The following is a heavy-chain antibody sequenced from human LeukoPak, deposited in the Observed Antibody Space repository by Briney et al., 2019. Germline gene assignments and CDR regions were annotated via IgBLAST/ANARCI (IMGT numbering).Heavy chain of an antibody. CDR3: AKAQLITAAAGEYFQH. D-gene: IGHD6-13*01. V-gene: IGHV3-30*18. Sequence: GRSLRLSCAASGFTFSSYGMHWARQAPGKGLEWVAVISYDGSNKYYADSVKGRFTISRDNSKNTLYLQMNSLRAEDTAVYYCAKAQLITAAAGEYFQHWGQGTLVTVSS. CDR1: GFTFSSYG. CDR2: ISYDGSNK. J-gene: IGHJ1*01.